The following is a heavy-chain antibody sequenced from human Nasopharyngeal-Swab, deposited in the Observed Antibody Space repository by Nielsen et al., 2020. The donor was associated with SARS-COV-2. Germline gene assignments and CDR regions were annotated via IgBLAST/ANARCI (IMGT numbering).Heavy chain of an antibody. D-gene: IGHD6-19*01. CDR3: AKDSSAWYGRDDAFDI. CDR2: ISHDGSNE. J-gene: IGHJ3*02. Sequence: WIRQPPGKRLEWVAVISHDGSNEHYADSVKGRFTISRDNSKNTLYLQMNSLRAEDTAVYYCAKDSSAWYGRDDAFDIWGQGTMVTVSS. V-gene: IGHV3-30*18.